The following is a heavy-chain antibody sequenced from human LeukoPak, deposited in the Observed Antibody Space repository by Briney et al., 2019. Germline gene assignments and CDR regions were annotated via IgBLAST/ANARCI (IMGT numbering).Heavy chain of an antibody. Sequence: PGGSLRLSCAASGFTFSSYGMNWVRQAPGKGLEWVSSISSSSSYIYYADSVKGRFTISRDNAKNSLYLQMNSLRAEDTAVYYCAREGIYYDFWSGFNWFDPWGQGTLVTVSS. D-gene: IGHD3-3*01. CDR1: GFTFSSYG. CDR2: ISSSSSYI. V-gene: IGHV3-21*01. J-gene: IGHJ5*02. CDR3: AREGIYYDFWSGFNWFDP.